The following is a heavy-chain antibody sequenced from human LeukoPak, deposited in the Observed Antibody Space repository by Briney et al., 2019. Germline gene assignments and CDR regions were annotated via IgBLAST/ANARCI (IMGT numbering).Heavy chain of an antibody. Sequence: GASVKVSFKVSGYTLTELSMHWVRQAPGKGLEWMGGFDPEDGETIYAQKFQGRVTMTEDTSTDTAYMELSSLRSEDTAVYYCATSAAVDTAMDYWGQGTLVTVSS. J-gene: IGHJ4*02. D-gene: IGHD5-18*01. CDR1: GYTLTELS. CDR2: FDPEDGET. CDR3: ATSAAVDTAMDY. V-gene: IGHV1-24*01.